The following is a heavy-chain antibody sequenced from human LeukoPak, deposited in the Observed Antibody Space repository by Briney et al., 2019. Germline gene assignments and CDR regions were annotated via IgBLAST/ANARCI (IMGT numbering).Heavy chain of an antibody. CDR3: AKDSGWPFDY. CDR2: ISWNSGSI. J-gene: IGHJ4*02. V-gene: IGHV3-9*01. Sequence: PGRSLRLSCAASGFTFDDYAMHWVRQAPGKGLEWVSGISWNSGSIGYADSVKGRFTISRDNSKNTLYLQMNSLRAEDTAVYYCAKDSGWPFDYWGQGTLVTVSS. CDR1: GFTFDDYA. D-gene: IGHD6-19*01.